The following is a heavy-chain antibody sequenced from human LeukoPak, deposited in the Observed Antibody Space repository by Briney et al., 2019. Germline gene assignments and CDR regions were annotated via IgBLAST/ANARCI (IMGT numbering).Heavy chain of an antibody. CDR3: ARDPEWFGEFLPSFDY. CDR1: GFTFNTYS. CDR2: ISSSSSTI. V-gene: IGHV3-48*01. J-gene: IGHJ4*02. D-gene: IGHD3-10*01. Sequence: GGSLRLSCAASGFTFNTYSMNWVRQAPGKGLEWVSYISSSSSTIYYADCVKGRFTISRDNAKNSLYLQMNSLRAEDTAVYYCARDPEWFGEFLPSFDYWGQGTLVTVSS.